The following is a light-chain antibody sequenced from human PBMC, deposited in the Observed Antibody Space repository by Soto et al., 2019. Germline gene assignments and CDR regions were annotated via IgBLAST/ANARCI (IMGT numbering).Light chain of an antibody. V-gene: IGLV1-44*01. CDR2: NNN. CDR3: AAWHDSLNGYV. CDR1: SSNIGSNT. Sequence: QPVLTQPPSASGTPGQRVTISCSGSSSNIGSNTVNWYQQLPGTAPKLLIYNNNQRPSGVPDRFSGSKSGTSASLAISGLQSEDEADYYCAAWHDSLNGYVFGTGTKLTVL. J-gene: IGLJ1*01.